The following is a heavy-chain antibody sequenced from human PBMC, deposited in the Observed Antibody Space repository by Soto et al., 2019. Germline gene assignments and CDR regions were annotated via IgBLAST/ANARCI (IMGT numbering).Heavy chain of an antibody. CDR1: ADSINNRCYD. V-gene: IGHV4-39*01. J-gene: IGHJ4*02. D-gene: IGHD2-21*02. Sequence: NRSETRSLAWTVTADSINNRCYDCGWIRQTPVKGLEGIGRIYYSGSTYNNPTLKSRVYMSVDTSNNQFSLKLRSVTAADTALYYCARQRPLVVTQAYFDSWGQGSLVTVSS. CDR2: IYYSGST. CDR3: ARQRPLVVTQAYFDS.